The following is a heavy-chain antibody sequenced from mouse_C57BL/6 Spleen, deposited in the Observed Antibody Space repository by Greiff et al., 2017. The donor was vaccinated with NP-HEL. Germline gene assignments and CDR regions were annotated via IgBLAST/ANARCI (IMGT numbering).Heavy chain of an antibody. CDR2: INPNNGGT. V-gene: IGHV1-18*01. CDR3: ARIYYDSYYAMDY. D-gene: IGHD2-4*01. Sequence: VQLQQSGPELVKPGASVKIPCKASGYTFTDYNMDWVRQSHGKSLEWIGDINPNNGGTIYNQKFKGKATLTVDTSSSTAYMELRSLTSEDTAVYYCARIYYDSYYAMDYWGQGTSVTVAS. CDR1: GYTFTDYN. J-gene: IGHJ4*01.